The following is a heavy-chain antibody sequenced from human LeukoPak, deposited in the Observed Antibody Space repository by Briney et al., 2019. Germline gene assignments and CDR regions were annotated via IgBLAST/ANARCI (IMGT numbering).Heavy chain of an antibody. J-gene: IGHJ4*02. Sequence: SQTLSLTCAVSGASISSGGYSWNWIRLPPGKGLEWIANIYHSGNTYYNPSLRSRVTISVDTSKNQFSLVLSSVTAADTALYCCARKKDYGDYVDYWGQGTLVTVSS. V-gene: IGHV4-30-2*01. CDR3: ARKKDYGDYVDY. CDR2: IYHSGNT. CDR1: GASISSGGYS. D-gene: IGHD4-17*01.